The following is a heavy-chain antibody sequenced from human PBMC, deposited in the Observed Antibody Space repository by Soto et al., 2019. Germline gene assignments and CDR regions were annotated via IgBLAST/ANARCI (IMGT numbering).Heavy chain of an antibody. D-gene: IGHD2-21*02. CDR1: GFTFNNYA. CDR3: AKPTAPAELSSDHFFDY. V-gene: IGHV3-23*01. CDR2: ISGSGVIT. J-gene: IGHJ4*02. Sequence: VQMLESGGGLVQPGGSLRLSCAGSGFTFNNYAMSWVRQGPGKGLEWVSVISGSGVITFYADSVKGRFAISRDNSQSTLYLQMNSLRVEDTAVYYCAKPTAPAELSSDHFFDYWSQGTPVTVSS.